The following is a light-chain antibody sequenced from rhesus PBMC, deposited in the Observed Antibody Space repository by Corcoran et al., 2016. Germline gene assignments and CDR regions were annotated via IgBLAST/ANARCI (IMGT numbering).Light chain of an antibody. J-gene: IGKJ1*01. CDR3: RQYSRSPQT. CDR1: QSISSR. CDR2: KAS. Sequence: DIQMTQSPSSLSASVGDTVTITCRASQSISSRLDWYQQKPGKAPKLLIYKASNLQSGVPSRFSGSGSGTDFTLTISGLQSEDFATYYCRQYSRSPQTFGQGTKVAIK. V-gene: IGKV1-22*01.